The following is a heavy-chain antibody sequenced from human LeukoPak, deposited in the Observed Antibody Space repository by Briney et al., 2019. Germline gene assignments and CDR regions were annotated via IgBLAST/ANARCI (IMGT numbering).Heavy chain of an antibody. J-gene: IGHJ4*02. CDR2: IYYSGST. CDR3: STTTRGWYGVGDY. CDR1: GGSVSSSTYY. D-gene: IGHD6-19*01. V-gene: IGHV4-39*01. Sequence: SETLSLTCTVSGGSVSSSTYYWGWIRQPPGKGLEWIGNIYYSGSTYYNPSLKSRLTISMDTSKNQLSLKLSSVTAADTAVYYCSTTTRGWYGVGDYWGQGTLVTVSS.